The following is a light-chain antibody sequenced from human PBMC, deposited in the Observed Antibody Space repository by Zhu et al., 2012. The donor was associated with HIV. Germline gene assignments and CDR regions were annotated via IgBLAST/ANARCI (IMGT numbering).Light chain of an antibody. CDR2: DTS. Sequence: IVLTPSPATLSLSPGERATVSCRASGSVRSFLAWYQQKPGQAPRLLLYDTSKRATGIPARFSGSGSGTDFTLTISSLEPEDFALYYCQQRSSWPLTFGGGTKV. V-gene: IGKV3-11*01. CDR3: QQRSSWPLT. J-gene: IGKJ4*01. CDR1: GSVRSF.